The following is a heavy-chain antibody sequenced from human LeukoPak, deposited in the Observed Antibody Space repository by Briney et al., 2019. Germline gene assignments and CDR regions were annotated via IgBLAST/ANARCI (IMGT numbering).Heavy chain of an antibody. CDR1: GGSISNYY. CDR2: MYASGST. V-gene: IGHV4-4*07. J-gene: IGHJ3*01. Sequence: MPSETLSLTCNVSGGSISNYYWNWIRQPAGKGLEWIGRMYASGSTRYNPSFEGRVTMSADTSKNQASLKLTFVIAADTAVYFCARDQSGHGGHNIDAFDVWGQGTMVTVSS. D-gene: IGHD3-16*01. CDR3: ARDQSGHGGHNIDAFDV.